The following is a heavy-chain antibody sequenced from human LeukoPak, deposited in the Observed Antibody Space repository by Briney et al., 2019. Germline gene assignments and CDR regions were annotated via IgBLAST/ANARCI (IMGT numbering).Heavy chain of an antibody. V-gene: IGHV3-7*01. J-gene: IGHJ4*02. CDR1: GFTFRIYW. CDR3: ARSYDSSGYHYLAY. D-gene: IGHD3-22*01. Sequence: GGSLRLSCAASGFTFRIYWMSWVRRAPGKGLEWVAKINQDGSERYYVDAVKGRFTISRDNAKNSLYLQINSLRAGDTAVYYCARSYDSSGYHYLAYWGQGTLVTVSS. CDR2: INQDGSER.